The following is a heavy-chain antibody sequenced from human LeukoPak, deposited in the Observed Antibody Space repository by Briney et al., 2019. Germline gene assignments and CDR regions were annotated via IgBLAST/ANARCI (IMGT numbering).Heavy chain of an antibody. Sequence: RTSVKVSCKASGFTFTSSAMQWVRQARGQRVEWIGWIVVGSGNTNYAQKFQERVTITREMSTSTAYMELSRLTSDDTAVYYCARDPSGSWFDPWGQGTLVTVSS. CDR2: IVVGSGNT. V-gene: IGHV1-58*02. CDR1: GFTFTSSA. J-gene: IGHJ5*02. CDR3: ARDPSGSWFDP. D-gene: IGHD3-10*01.